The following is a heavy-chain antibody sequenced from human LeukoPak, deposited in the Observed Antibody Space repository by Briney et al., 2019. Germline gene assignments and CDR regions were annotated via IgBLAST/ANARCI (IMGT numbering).Heavy chain of an antibody. CDR2: INPSSGST. J-gene: IGHJ4*02. Sequence: ASVKVSCKASGYTFTTYYIHWVRQARGQGLEWMGIINPSSGSTSYAQKFQGRVTMTRDTSMSTIYMDLSSLRSEDTAVYYCARATVTDYYFHYWGQGTLVTVSS. V-gene: IGHV1-46*01. CDR3: ARATVTDYYFHY. CDR1: GYTFTTYY. D-gene: IGHD2-21*02.